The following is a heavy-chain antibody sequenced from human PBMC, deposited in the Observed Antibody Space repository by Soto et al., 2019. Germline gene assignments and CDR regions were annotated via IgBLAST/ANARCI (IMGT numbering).Heavy chain of an antibody. CDR3: ARRSAGLESSFDA. CDR2: IYPNTETT. CDR1: GYSFSGYY. D-gene: IGHD6-25*01. J-gene: IGHJ5*02. V-gene: IGHV1-2*02. Sequence: ASVKVSCQASGYSFSGYYIPWVRQAPGQGPEWLGWIYPNTETTDSSKKFQGQVTMSADKSVNTAYLQWSGLKASDAAVYFCARRSAGLESSFDAWGQGSLVTVSS.